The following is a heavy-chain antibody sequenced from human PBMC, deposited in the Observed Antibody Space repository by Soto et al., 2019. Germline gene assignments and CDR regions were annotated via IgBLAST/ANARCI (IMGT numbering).Heavy chain of an antibody. CDR2: ISGSGGTT. D-gene: IGHD2-2*01. Sequence: PGGSLRISCAASGFTFSSYAMSWVRQAPGKGLEWVSTISGSGGTTYYADSVKGRFTISRDNSKNTLYLQMNSLRAEDTAVYYCAKGYCSSTSCYFPFDYWGQGTLVTVS. CDR1: GFTFSSYA. V-gene: IGHV3-23*01. CDR3: AKGYCSSTSCYFPFDY. J-gene: IGHJ4*02.